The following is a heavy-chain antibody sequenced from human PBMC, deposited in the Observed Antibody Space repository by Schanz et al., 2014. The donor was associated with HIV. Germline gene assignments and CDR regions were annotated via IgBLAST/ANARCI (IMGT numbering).Heavy chain of an antibody. CDR2: IIPVFGTA. CDR1: GYTFTSYY. V-gene: IGHV1-46*01. D-gene: IGHD6-13*01. Sequence: QVQLVQSGAEVKKPGASVKVSCKASGYTFTSYYMHWVRQAPGQGLEWMGGIIPVFGTANYAQKFQGRVTINADQSTTTVYMYLSSLRSDDTAVYYCASDLSVYSSSSSVWGQGTTVTVSS. CDR3: ASDLSVYSSSSSV. J-gene: IGHJ6*02.